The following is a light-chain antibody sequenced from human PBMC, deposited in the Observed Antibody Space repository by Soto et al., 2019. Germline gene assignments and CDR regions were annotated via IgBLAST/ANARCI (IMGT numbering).Light chain of an antibody. V-gene: IGLV1-40*01. J-gene: IGLJ2*01. CDR2: GNN. CDR1: GSNLGAGYD. Sequence: QSVLTQPPSVSGAPGQRVTLSCSGSGSNLGAGYDVHWYQQFPGTAPRLLIHGNNNRPSGVPDRFSGSKSGTSASLTITGLQAEDEADYYCQPFDSSLNMFVVFGGGTKLTVL. CDR3: QPFDSSLNMFVV.